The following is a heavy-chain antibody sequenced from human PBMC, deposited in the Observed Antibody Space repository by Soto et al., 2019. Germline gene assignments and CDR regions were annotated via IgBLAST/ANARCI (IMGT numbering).Heavy chain of an antibody. J-gene: IGHJ4*02. CDR3: ARADPDASVGY. CDR2: ISYSGST. V-gene: IGHV4-59*01. Sequence: XETLSLTFTVSGGSMSSYYWTWLRQSPGRGLEWIGYISYSGSTYYNPSLKSRVTISADTSKNQFSLRMNSMIAADTAVYYCARADPDASVGYWGQGTLVTVSS. CDR1: GGSMSSYY.